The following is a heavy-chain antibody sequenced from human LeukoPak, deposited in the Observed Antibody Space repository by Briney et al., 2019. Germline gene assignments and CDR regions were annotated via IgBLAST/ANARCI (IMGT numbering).Heavy chain of an antibody. CDR1: GYTFTSYG. J-gene: IGHJ4*02. Sequence: GASVKVSCKASGYTFTSYGISWVRQAPGQALGWVGWIRAYNGNTNQAHKLQGRVPMTTDTSTSTAYMELRSLRPDDTAVYYCAREAYSGYGGANYWGQGTLVTVSS. D-gene: IGHD5-12*01. CDR3: AREAYSGYGGANY. CDR2: IRAYNGNT. V-gene: IGHV1-18*01.